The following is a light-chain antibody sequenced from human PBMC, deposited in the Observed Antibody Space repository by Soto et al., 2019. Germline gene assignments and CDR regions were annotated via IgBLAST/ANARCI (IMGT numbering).Light chain of an antibody. CDR3: QVYGTSPPSFGWYT. J-gene: IGKJ2*01. Sequence: EIVLTQSPGTLSLSPGERATLSCRASQRVSSSYLAWYQQKPGQAPRLLIYGTSSRATGIPDRFSGSGSGTDFTLTISRLEPEDFAVYYCQVYGTSPPSFGWYTFGQGTKLEIK. V-gene: IGKV3-20*01. CDR1: QRVSSSY. CDR2: GTS.